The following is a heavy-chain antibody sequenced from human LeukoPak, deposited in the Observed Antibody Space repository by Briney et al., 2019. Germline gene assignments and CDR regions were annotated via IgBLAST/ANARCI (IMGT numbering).Heavy chain of an antibody. CDR3: CLWFNNWFDP. V-gene: IGHV3-23*01. Sequence: PGGSLRLSWAASGFTFSSYAMSWGRQAPGRGLEEVSGISGSSGSTDYADSVKGRFTISRDNSNSTLYLQMNSLRAEDTAVYYCCLWFNNWFDPWGQGTLVTVSS. D-gene: IGHD3-10*01. CDR2: ISGSSGST. CDR1: GFTFSSYA. J-gene: IGHJ5*02.